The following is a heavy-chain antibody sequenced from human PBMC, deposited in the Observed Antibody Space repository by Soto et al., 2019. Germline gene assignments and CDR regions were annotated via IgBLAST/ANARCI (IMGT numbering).Heavy chain of an antibody. CDR1: GFTFSSYG. Sequence: QVQLVESGGGVVQPGRSLRLSCAASGFTFSSYGMHWVRQAPGKGMEWVAVISYDGSNKYYADSVKGRFTISRDNSTNTLYLQMNSLRAEDTAVYYCAKGWGEGSYYLFDYWGQGTLVTVSS. V-gene: IGHV3-30*18. CDR2: ISYDGSNK. D-gene: IGHD1-26*01. CDR3: AKGWGEGSYYLFDY. J-gene: IGHJ4*02.